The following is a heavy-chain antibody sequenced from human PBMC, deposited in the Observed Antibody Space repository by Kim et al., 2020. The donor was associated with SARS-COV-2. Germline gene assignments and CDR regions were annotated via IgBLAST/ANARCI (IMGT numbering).Heavy chain of an antibody. J-gene: IGHJ4*02. V-gene: IGHV3-23*01. Sequence: GGSLRLSCAASGFTFSSFAMSWVRQAPGRGLEWVSGITASGHLTDNADSVKGRFTISRDNSKNTLYLQMNSLKAADTAVYYCANRIGYWGQGTLVTVSS. CDR2: ITASGHLT. CDR1: GFTFSSFA. CDR3: ANRIGY.